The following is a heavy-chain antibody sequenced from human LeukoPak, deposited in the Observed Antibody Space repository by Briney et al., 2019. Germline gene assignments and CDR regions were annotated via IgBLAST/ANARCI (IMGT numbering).Heavy chain of an antibody. V-gene: IGHV3-23*01. CDR3: ARLKGIAAADLPYYYYGMDV. D-gene: IGHD6-13*01. Sequence: PGGSLRLSCAASGFTFSSYAMSWVRQAPGKGLEWVSAISGSGGSTYYADSVKGRFTISRDNSKNTLYLQMNSLRAEDTAVYYCARLKGIAAADLPYYYYGMDVWGQGTTVTVSS. CDR1: GFTFSSYA. CDR2: ISGSGGST. J-gene: IGHJ6*02.